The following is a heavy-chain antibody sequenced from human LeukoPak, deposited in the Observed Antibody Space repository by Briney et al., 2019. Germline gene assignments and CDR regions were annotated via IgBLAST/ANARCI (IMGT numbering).Heavy chain of an antibody. CDR2: IKSKTDGGTT. V-gene: IGHV3-15*07. CDR1: RFTFSSYS. Sequence: GGSLRLSCAASRFTFSSYSMNWVRQAPGKGLEWVGRIKSKTDGGTTDYAAPVKGRFTISRDDSKNTLYLQMNSLKTEDTAVYYCTTASSWYVRELDYWGQGTLVTVSS. J-gene: IGHJ4*02. CDR3: TTASSWYVRELDY. D-gene: IGHD6-13*01.